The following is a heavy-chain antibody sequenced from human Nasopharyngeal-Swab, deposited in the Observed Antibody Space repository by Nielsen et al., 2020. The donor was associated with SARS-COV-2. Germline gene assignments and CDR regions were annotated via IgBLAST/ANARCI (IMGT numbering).Heavy chain of an antibody. V-gene: IGHV1-2*06. CDR1: GYSFTDYY. CDR2: INPNSGAA. D-gene: IGHD3-10*01. J-gene: IGHJ6*02. Sequence: ASVKVSCKASGYSFTDYYMYWVRQAPGQGLEWVGRINPNSGAANYAQKFQGRVTMTRDTSINTAYMELSSLRSDDTAVYYCTRALLRPPYNGVEVWGQGTTVTVSS. CDR3: TRALLRPPYNGVEV.